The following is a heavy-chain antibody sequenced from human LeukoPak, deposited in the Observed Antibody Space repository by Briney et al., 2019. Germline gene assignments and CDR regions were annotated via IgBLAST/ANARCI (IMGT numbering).Heavy chain of an antibody. CDR2: INHSGST. Sequence: SETLSLTCAVYGGSFSGYYWSWIRQPPGKGLEWIGEINHSGSTNYNPSLKSRVTISVDTSKNQFSLKLSSVTAADTAVYYCARHVGLGAVAGPWGQGTLVTVSS. CDR1: GGSFSGYY. V-gene: IGHV4-34*01. CDR3: ARHVGLGAVAGP. D-gene: IGHD6-19*01. J-gene: IGHJ4*02.